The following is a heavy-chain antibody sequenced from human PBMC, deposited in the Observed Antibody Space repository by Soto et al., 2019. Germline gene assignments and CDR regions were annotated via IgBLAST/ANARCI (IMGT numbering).Heavy chain of an antibody. Sequence: GGSLRLSCAASGFTVSSNYMSGVRQAPGKGLEWVSVIYSGGSTYYADSVKGRFTISRDNSKNTLYLQMNSLRAEDTAVYYCARDEGFSIAFDIWGQGTMVTVSS. CDR1: GFTVSSNY. J-gene: IGHJ3*02. V-gene: IGHV3-66*01. D-gene: IGHD2-2*01. CDR3: ARDEGFSIAFDI. CDR2: IYSGGST.